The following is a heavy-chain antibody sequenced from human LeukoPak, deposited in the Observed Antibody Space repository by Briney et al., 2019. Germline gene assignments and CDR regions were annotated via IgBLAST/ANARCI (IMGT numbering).Heavy chain of an antibody. V-gene: IGHV3-23*01. D-gene: IGHD1-26*01. CDR3: AKHVTPVVGATSDYFDY. CDR2: ISGSGGST. J-gene: IGHJ4*02. Sequence: GGSLRLSCAASGFTFSSYAMSWVRQAPGKGLEWVSAISGSGGSTYYADSVKGRLTISRDNSKNTLYLQMSSLRPEDTALYFCAKHVTPVVGATSDYFDYWGQGTLVTVSS. CDR1: GFTFSSYA.